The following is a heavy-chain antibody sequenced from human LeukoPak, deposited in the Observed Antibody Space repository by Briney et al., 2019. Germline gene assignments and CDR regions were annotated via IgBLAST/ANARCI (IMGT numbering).Heavy chain of an antibody. CDR2: IRSKAYGGTT. J-gene: IGHJ4*02. Sequence: PGGSLRLSCTASRFTFGDYAMSWVRQAPGKGLEWVGFIRSKAYGGTTEYAASVKGRFTISRDDSKSIAYLQMNSLKTEDTAVYYCTFAMVRGDEVDYFDYWGQGTLVTVSS. CDR3: TFAMVRGDEVDYFDY. CDR1: RFTFGDYA. D-gene: IGHD3-10*01. V-gene: IGHV3-49*04.